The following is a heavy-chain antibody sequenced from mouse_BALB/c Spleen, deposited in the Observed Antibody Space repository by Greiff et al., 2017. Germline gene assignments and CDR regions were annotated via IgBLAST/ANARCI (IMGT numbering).Heavy chain of an antibody. V-gene: IGHV3-6*02. CDR3: ARDRYDALDY. CDR1: GYSITSGYY. Sequence: EVKLQESGPGLVKPSQSLSLTCSVTGYSITSGYYWNWIRQFPGNKLEWMGYISYDGSNNYNPSLKNRISITRDTSKNQFFLKLNSVTTEDTATYYCARDRYDALDYWGQGTTLTVSS. D-gene: IGHD2-14*01. J-gene: IGHJ2*01. CDR2: ISYDGSN.